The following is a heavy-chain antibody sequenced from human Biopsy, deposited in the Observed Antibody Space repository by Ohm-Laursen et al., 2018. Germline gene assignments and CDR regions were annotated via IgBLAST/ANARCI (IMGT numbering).Heavy chain of an antibody. V-gene: IGHV3-53*01. J-gene: IGHJ5*02. Sequence: GSLRLSCSASGFTVSRNYMSWVRQAPGKGPECVSVINGSGGSTYYADPVKGRFTISRDNSRNTLYLQMNSLRADDTAMYYCARDLYDFCGGCPFDPWGQGTLVTVSP. CDR3: ARDLYDFCGGCPFDP. CDR1: GFTVSRNY. D-gene: IGHD3-3*01. CDR2: INGSGGST.